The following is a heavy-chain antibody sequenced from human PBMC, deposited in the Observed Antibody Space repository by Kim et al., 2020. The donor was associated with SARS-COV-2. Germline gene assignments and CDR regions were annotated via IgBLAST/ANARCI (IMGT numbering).Heavy chain of an antibody. CDR3: ARGTRQWLSRHYYYYMDV. CDR1: GGSFSGYY. D-gene: IGHD6-19*01. CDR2: INHSGST. J-gene: IGHJ6*03. V-gene: IGHV4-34*01. Sequence: SETLSLTCAVYGGSFSGYYWSLIRQPPGKGLEWIGEINHSGSTNYNPSLKSRVTISVDTSKNQFSLKLSSVTAADTAVYYCARGTRQWLSRHYYYYMDVWGKGTTVTVSS.